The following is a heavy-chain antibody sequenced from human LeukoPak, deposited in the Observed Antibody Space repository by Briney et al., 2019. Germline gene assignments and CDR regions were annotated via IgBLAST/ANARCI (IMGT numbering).Heavy chain of an antibody. V-gene: IGHV3-21*01. CDR3: ATEAFDSSGLFDY. CDR2: ISSSSSYI. D-gene: IGHD3-22*01. CDR1: GFTFSSYS. J-gene: IGHJ4*02. Sequence: GGSLRLSCAASGFTFSSYSMNWVRQAPGKGLEGVSSISSSSSYIYYADSVKGRFTISRDNAKNSLYLQMNSLRAEDTAVYYCATEAFDSSGLFDYWGQGTLVTVSS.